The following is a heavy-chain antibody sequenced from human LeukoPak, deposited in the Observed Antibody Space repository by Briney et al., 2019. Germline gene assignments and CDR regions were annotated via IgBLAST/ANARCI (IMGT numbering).Heavy chain of an antibody. CDR2: IYYSGST. V-gene: IGHV4-59*01. D-gene: IGHD3-9*01. Sequence: ASETLSLTCTVSGGSISSYYWSWIRQPPGKGLEWIGYIYYSGSTNYNPSLKSRVTISVDTSKNQFSLKLSSVTAADTAAYYCARYILTGYYRGSYFDYWGQGTLVTVSS. CDR1: GGSISSYY. CDR3: ARYILTGYYRGSYFDY. J-gene: IGHJ4*02.